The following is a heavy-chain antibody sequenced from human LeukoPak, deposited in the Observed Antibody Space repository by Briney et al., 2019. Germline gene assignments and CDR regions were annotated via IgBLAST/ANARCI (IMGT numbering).Heavy chain of an antibody. Sequence: ASVKVSCKASGYTFTGYYTHWVRQAPGQGLEWMGWIYPNSGATKYAQKFQGRVTMTRDTSISTAYMELSGLRSDDTAVYYCGTLLSNGPFDYWGQGSLVTVSP. V-gene: IGHV1-2*02. CDR2: IYPNSGAT. CDR1: GYTFTGYY. J-gene: IGHJ4*02. CDR3: GTLLSNGPFDY.